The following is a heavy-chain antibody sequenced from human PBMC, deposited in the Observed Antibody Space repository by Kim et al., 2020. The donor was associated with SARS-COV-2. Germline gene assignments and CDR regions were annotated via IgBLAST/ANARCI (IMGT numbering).Heavy chain of an antibody. CDR3: ARLRGKGAVWQNLYSEY. Sequence: GGSLRLSCAAAGFTFSNYAMTWVRQAPGKGLEWVSLIYNGGLTTYYEDSVRGRFTISRDNSKNTLYLQMNSLRAEDTAVYFCARLRGKGAVWQNLYSEYWGQGTVVTVSS. J-gene: IGHJ4*02. D-gene: IGHD3-16*01. V-gene: IGHV3-23*03. CDR1: GFTFSNYA. CDR2: IYNGGLTT.